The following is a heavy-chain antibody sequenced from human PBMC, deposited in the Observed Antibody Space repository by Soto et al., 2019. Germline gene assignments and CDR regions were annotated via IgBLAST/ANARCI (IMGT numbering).Heavy chain of an antibody. J-gene: IGHJ6*02. V-gene: IGHV1-18*01. CDR1: GGTFTSYG. D-gene: IGHD3-10*01. CDR3: ARILASRYYGSGSYPYYYGMDV. Sequence: ASVKVSCKASGGTFTSYGISWVRQAPGQGLEWMGWISAYNGNTNYAQKLQGRVTMTTDTSTSTAYMELRSLRSDDTAVYYCARILASRYYGSGSYPYYYGMDVWGQGTTVTVSS. CDR2: ISAYNGNT.